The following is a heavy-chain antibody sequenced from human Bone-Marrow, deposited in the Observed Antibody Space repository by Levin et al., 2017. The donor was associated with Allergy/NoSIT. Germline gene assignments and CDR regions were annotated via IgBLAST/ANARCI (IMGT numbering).Heavy chain of an antibody. J-gene: IGHJ4*02. Sequence: SETLSLTCTVSGVSISSYYWSWIRQPPGKGLEWMGYIYHSGNTNYNPSLKSRVSIAIDTSKNQFSLKLSSVTAADTAMYYCARDENIAAAGPFDYWGQGTLVTVSS. V-gene: IGHV4-59*01. CDR3: ARDENIAAAGPFDY. CDR1: GVSISSYY. CDR2: IYHSGNT. D-gene: IGHD6-13*01.